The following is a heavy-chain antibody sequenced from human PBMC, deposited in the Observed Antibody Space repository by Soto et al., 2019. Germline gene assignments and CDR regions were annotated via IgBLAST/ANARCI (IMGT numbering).Heavy chain of an antibody. D-gene: IGHD4-17*01. CDR2: INAGNGNT. J-gene: IGHJ4*02. CDR3: ATSHEYGVTTLFDY. V-gene: IGHV1-3*01. Sequence: APVEVSSKAPGYTFPSYALQLARQAPGQRLEWMGWINAGNGNTKYSQKFQGRVTITRDTSASTAYMELSSLRSEDTAVYYCATSHEYGVTTLFDYWGQGTLVTVSS. CDR1: GYTFPSYA.